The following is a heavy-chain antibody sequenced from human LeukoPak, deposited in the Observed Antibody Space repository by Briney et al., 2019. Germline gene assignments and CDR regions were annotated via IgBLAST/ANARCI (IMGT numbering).Heavy chain of an antibody. V-gene: IGHV1-69*05. CDR2: IIPIFGTG. CDR3: ARGHYYDSSGYLFTWFDP. CDR1: GGTFNTYA. J-gene: IGHJ5*02. D-gene: IGHD3-22*01. Sequence: GSSVTVSCKASGGTFNTYAISWVRQAPGQGLEWMGGIIPIFGTGNYAQKLQGRVTMTTDTSTSTAYMELRSLRSDDTAVYYCARGHYYDSSGYLFTWFDPWGQGTLVTVSS.